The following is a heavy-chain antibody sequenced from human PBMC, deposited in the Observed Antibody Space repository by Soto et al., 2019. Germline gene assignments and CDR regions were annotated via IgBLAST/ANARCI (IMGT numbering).Heavy chain of an antibody. D-gene: IGHD2-8*01. CDR2: IYTNGNT. Sequence: SETLSLTCPFSGFSISNYYLSWLRQPAGKGLEWIGRIYTNGNTNYNPSLKNRVTMSVNASKNQFSLKLRSVTAADTALYYCARDNVVSKGYGMDVWGQGTTVTVSS. V-gene: IGHV4-4*07. J-gene: IGHJ6*02. CDR1: GFSISNYY. CDR3: ARDNVVSKGYGMDV.